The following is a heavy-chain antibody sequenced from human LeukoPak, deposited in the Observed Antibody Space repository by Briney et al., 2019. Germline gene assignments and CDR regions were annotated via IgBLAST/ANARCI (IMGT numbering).Heavy chain of an antibody. V-gene: IGHV4-31*03. J-gene: IGHJ4*02. CDR3: ARVRDDYFFDY. CDR2: IHYIGNT. Sequence: SETLSLTCTVSGDSICTSGYYWSWIRQHPGTGLEWIAYIHYIGNTYYNPSLESRVTMSVDTSSNQFSLNVASVTAADTAVYYCARVRDDYFFDYWGQGILVTVSS. D-gene: IGHD3-3*01. CDR1: GDSICTSGYY.